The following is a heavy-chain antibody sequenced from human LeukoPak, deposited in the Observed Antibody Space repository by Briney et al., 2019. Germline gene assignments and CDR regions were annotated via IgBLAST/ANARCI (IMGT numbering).Heavy chain of an antibody. CDR3: ARGGTSGYRFFYYFDY. Sequence: SETLSLTCTVSGGSISSYYWSWIRQPPGKGLEWIGYIYYSGSTNYNPSLKSRVTISVDTSKNQFSLKLSSVTAADTAVYYCARGGTSGYRFFYYFDYWGQGTLVTVSS. CDR2: IYYSGST. CDR1: GGSISSYY. J-gene: IGHJ4*02. D-gene: IGHD5-12*01. V-gene: IGHV4-59*12.